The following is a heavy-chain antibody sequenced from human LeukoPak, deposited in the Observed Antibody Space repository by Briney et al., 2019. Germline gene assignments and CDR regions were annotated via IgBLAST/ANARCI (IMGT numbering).Heavy chain of an antibody. Sequence: PGGPLRLSCAASGFTFSSYSMNWVRQAPGKGLEWVSSISSSSSYIYYADSVKGRFTISRDNAKNSLYLQMNSLRAEDTAVYYCARAGYSYGDLTFDYWGQGTLVTVSS. CDR3: ARAGYSYGDLTFDY. D-gene: IGHD5-18*01. CDR2: ISSSSSYI. V-gene: IGHV3-21*01. J-gene: IGHJ4*02. CDR1: GFTFSSYS.